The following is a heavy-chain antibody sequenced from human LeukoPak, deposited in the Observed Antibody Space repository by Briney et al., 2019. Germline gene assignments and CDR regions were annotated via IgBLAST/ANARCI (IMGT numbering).Heavy chain of an antibody. Sequence: ASVKVSCKASGYTFTSYYMHWVRQAPGQGLEWMGIINPSGGSTSYAQKFQGRVTMTRDTSTSTVYMELSSLRSEDTAVYYCARESGRDSSSWYIAVDRYGMDVWGQGTPVTVSS. CDR2: INPSGGST. J-gene: IGHJ6*02. V-gene: IGHV1-46*01. CDR3: ARESGRDSSSWYIAVDRYGMDV. CDR1: GYTFTSYY. D-gene: IGHD6-13*01.